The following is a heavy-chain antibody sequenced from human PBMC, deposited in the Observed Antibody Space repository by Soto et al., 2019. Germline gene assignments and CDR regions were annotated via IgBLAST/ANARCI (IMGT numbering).Heavy chain of an antibody. Sequence: VGSLRLSCAASGFTFSSYAMSWFRQAPVNGLEWVSAISGSGGSTYYADSVKGRFTISRDNSKNTLYLQMNSLRAEDTAVYYCAKKQQWLSYNWFDPWGQGTLVTVSS. D-gene: IGHD6-19*01. V-gene: IGHV3-23*01. CDR3: AKKQQWLSYNWFDP. J-gene: IGHJ5*02. CDR2: ISGSGGST. CDR1: GFTFSSYA.